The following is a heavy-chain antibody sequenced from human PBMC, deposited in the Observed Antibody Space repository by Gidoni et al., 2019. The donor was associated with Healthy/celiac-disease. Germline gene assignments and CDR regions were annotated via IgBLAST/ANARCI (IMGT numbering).Heavy chain of an antibody. CDR3: ARGWHELYRDVWFPYYFDY. J-gene: IGHJ4*02. V-gene: IGHV4-31*03. Sequence: QVQLQESGPGLVKPSQTLSLTCTVSGGSISSGGYYWSWIRQHPGKGLEWIGYIYYSGSTYYNPSLNSRVTISVDTSKNHFSLKLSSVTAADTAVYYCARGWHELYRDVWFPYYFDYWGQGTLVTVSS. D-gene: IGHD3-10*01. CDR1: GGSISSGGYY. CDR2: IYYSGST.